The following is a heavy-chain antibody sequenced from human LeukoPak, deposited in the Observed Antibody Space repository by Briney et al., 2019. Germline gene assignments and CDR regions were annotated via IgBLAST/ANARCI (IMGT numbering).Heavy chain of an antibody. CDR1: GFTFSSYG. J-gene: IGHJ4*02. D-gene: IGHD4-17*01. CDR2: ISYDGSNK. V-gene: IGHV3-30*03. CDR3: ARVAPNDYGDVTTPFDY. Sequence: GGSLRLSCAASGFTFSSYGMHWVRQAPGKGLEWVAVISYDGSNKYYADSVKGRFTISRDNSKNTLYLQMNSLRAEDTAVYYCARVAPNDYGDVTTPFDYWGQGTLVTVSS.